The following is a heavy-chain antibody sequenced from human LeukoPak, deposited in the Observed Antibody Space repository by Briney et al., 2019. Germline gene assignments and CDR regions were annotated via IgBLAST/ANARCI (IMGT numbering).Heavy chain of an antibody. CDR1: RFTFSRYG. V-gene: IGHV3-30*03. CDR3: ARDNTWSLDY. D-gene: IGHD2/OR15-2a*01. J-gene: IGHJ4*02. CDR2: MSPDGIHE. Sequence: GKSLRLSCAASRFTFSRYGIHWVRQAPGKGLERLAHMSPDGIHEFYADSVKGRFTISRDSSRDTMYLQMDSLRAEDTAVYYCARDNTWSLDYWGQGTLVTVSS.